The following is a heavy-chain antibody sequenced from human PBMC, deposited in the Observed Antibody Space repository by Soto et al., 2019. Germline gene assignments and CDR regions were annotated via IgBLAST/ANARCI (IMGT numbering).Heavy chain of an antibody. D-gene: IGHD3-9*01. CDR1: GGSFSGYY. V-gene: IGHV4-34*01. J-gene: IGHJ4*02. CDR2: INHSGST. Sequence: SETLSLTCAVYGGSFSGYYWSWIRQPPGKGLEWIGEINHSGSTNYNPSLKSRVTISVDTSKNQFSLKLSSVTAADTAVYYCARGRHIWTGYYNSAVNYFYYWGQGTLVTVSS. CDR3: ARGRHIWTGYYNSAVNYFYY.